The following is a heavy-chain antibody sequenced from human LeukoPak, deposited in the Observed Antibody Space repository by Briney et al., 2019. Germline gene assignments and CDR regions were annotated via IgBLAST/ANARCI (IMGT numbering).Heavy chain of an antibody. D-gene: IGHD2-15*01. CDR1: GGSISSGGYY. CDR2: IDYSGST. J-gene: IGHJ6*02. Sequence: SETLSLTCSVSGGSISSGGYYWSWIRQHPGKGLEWIGYIDYSGSTYCNPSLRSRVTIPVDTSKNQFSLKLSSATAADTAVYYCARGLVVVVAAPVYYGMDVWGQGTTVTVSS. V-gene: IGHV4-31*03. CDR3: ARGLVVVVAAPVYYGMDV.